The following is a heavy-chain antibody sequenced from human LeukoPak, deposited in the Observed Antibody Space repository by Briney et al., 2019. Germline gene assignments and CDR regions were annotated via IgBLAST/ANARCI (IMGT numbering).Heavy chain of an antibody. J-gene: IGHJ4*02. CDR1: GGSISNYY. CDR3: ARESRVLIGDGYYLDS. Sequence: SETLSLTCTGSGGSISNYYWSWIRQPAGKGLEWIGRIYTGRSTNYNPSLKSRVTMSVDTSNNQFSLKLTSVTAADTAVYYCARESRVLIGDGYYLDSWGPGTLVTVSS. CDR2: IYTGRST. V-gene: IGHV4-4*07. D-gene: IGHD3-3*01.